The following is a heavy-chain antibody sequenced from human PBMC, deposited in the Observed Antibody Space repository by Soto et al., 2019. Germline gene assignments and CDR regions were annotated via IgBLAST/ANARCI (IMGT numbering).Heavy chain of an antibody. Sequence: GESLKISCTASGFTFGDYAMSWFRQAPGKGLEWVGFIRSKAYGGTTEYAASVKGRFTISRDDSKSIAYLQMNSLKTEDTAVYYCTRDQGDGYNLGLFDPCGQGTLGTVSA. CDR1: GFTFGDYA. CDR2: IRSKAYGGTT. V-gene: IGHV3-49*03. J-gene: IGHJ5*02. D-gene: IGHD5-12*01. CDR3: TRDQGDGYNLGLFDP.